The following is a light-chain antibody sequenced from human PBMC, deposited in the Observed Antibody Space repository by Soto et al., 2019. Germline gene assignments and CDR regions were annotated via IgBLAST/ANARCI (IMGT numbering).Light chain of an antibody. CDR1: QSISTN. V-gene: IGKV3-15*01. CDR3: QNYNNWPSWT. J-gene: IGKJ1*01. Sequence: EILMTQSPATLSVSPGERATLSCRATQSISTNLAWYQQKPGQAPRLLIFGASTRATVIPARFSGSGSGTEFTLTISSLQSEDFAVYYCQNYNNWPSWTFGQGTKVEIK. CDR2: GAS.